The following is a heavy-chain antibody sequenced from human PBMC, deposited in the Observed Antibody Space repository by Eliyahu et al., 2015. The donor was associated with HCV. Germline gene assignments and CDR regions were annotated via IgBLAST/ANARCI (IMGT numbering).Heavy chain of an antibody. CDR2: IYYSGST. CDR1: GGSISSYY. CDR3: ARGRVPFDY. Sequence: QVQLQXSGPGLVKPSETLSLTCTVSGGSISSYYWSWXRQPPGKGLEWIGYIYYSGSTNYNPSLKSRVTISVDTSKNQFSLKLSSVTAADTAVYYCARGRVPFDYWGQGTLVTVSS. V-gene: IGHV4-59*01. J-gene: IGHJ4*02.